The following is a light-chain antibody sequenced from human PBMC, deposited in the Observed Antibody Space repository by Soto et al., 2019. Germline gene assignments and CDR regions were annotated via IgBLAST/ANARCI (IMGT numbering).Light chain of an antibody. CDR1: QSVSSN. CDR2: GSS. V-gene: IGKV3-15*01. CDR3: QQYHNWPLIT. Sequence: EIVMTQSPATLSLSPGERATLSCRASQSVSSNLAWYQQKPGQAPRLLIYGSSTRATGIPARFSGSGSGIEYFLTISSLQSEDFAVYYCQQYHNWPLITFGQGTRLEIK. J-gene: IGKJ5*01.